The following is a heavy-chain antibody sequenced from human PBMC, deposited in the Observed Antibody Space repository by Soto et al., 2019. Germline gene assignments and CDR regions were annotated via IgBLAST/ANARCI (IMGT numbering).Heavy chain of an antibody. J-gene: IGHJ6*02. V-gene: IGHV3-33*01. CDR3: AREVLLRGSKYHGMDV. CDR2: IWYDGSNK. D-gene: IGHD3-10*01. CDR1: GFTFSSYG. Sequence: QVQLVESGGGVVQPGRSLSLSCAASGFTFSSYGIHWVRQAPGKGLEWVAVIWYDGSNKYYADSVKGRFTISRDNSKNTLNRQLNSLRAEDTAVYYGAREVLLRGSKYHGMDVWGQGTTVTVSS.